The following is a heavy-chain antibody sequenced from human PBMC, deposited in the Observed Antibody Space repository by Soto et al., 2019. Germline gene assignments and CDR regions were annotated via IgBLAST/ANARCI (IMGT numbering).Heavy chain of an antibody. CDR2: IYYSGST. D-gene: IGHD3-10*01. J-gene: IGHJ4*02. CDR3: AREKRSYYGSGSYYIDY. V-gene: IGHV4-59*01. CDR1: GGSISSYY. Sequence: QVQLQESGPGLVKPSETLSLTCTVSGGSISSYYWSWIRQPPGKGLEWIGYIYYSGSTNYNPSLKSRVTISVDTSKNQFSLKLSSVTAADTAVYYCAREKRSYYGSGSYYIDYWGQGTLVTVSS.